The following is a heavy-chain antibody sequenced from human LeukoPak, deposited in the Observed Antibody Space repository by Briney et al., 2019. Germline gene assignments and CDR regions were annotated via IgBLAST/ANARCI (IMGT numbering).Heavy chain of an antibody. V-gene: IGHV1-69*04. CDR1: GGTFSSYA. D-gene: IGHD1-26*01. J-gene: IGHJ4*02. Sequence: SVNVSCKASGGTFSSYAISWVRQAPGQGLDWMGRIIPILCIANYPQKFQGRVTITADKSTSTAYMELSSLRSEDTAVYYCARDGSAGEGDYWGQGTLVTVSS. CDR3: ARDGSAGEGDY. CDR2: IIPILCIA.